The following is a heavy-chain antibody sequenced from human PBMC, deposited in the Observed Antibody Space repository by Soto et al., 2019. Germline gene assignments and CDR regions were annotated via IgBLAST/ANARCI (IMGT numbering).Heavy chain of an antibody. V-gene: IGHV3-23*01. CDR2: IGDNGLST. CDR1: GFTFSTCA. CDR3: ASYRQTTVTSEC. J-gene: IGHJ4*02. D-gene: IGHD4-17*01. Sequence: EVQLLESGGGLVQPGESLTLSCAASGFTFSTCAMNWVRRAPGKGLEWVSAIGDNGLSTYYADSVKGRFTISRDNSKNTLYLQMNSLSADDTAVYYCASYRQTTVTSECWGQGALVTVST.